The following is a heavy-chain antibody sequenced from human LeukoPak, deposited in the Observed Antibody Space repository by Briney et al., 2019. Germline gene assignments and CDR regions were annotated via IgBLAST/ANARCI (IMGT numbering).Heavy chain of an antibody. CDR1: GGSNSAHY. D-gene: IGHD6-13*01. V-gene: IGHV4-59*08. Sequence: PSETLSLTCSVSGGSNSAHYWSWIRQPPGKGLEWIGYINYSGRTDYNPSLKGRVTISVDTSKNQFSLKLSSVTAADTAVFYCARTISGWYYFDYWGQGTLVTVSS. J-gene: IGHJ4*02. CDR3: ARTISGWYYFDY. CDR2: INYSGRT.